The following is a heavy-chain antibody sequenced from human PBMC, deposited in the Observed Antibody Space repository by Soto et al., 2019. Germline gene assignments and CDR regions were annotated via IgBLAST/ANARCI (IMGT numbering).Heavy chain of an antibody. CDR1: GFTFGDYA. D-gene: IGHD3-3*01. Sequence: TGGSLRLSCTASGFTFGDYAMSWVRQAPGKGLEWEGFIRSKAYGGTTEYAASVKGRFTISRDDSKSIAYLQMNSLKTEDTAVYYCTREPITIFGVVTLYYYGMDVWGQGTTVTVSS. V-gene: IGHV3-49*04. CDR2: IRSKAYGGTT. CDR3: TREPITIFGVVTLYYYGMDV. J-gene: IGHJ6*02.